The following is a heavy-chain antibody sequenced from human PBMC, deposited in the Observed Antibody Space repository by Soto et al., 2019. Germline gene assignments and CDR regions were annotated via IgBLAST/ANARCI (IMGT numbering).Heavy chain of an antibody. CDR3: ARDLNDYIWGSYRRHNWFDP. D-gene: IGHD3-16*02. Sequence: KQSQTLSLTCAISGDSVSSNSAAWNWIRQSPSRGLEWLGRTYYRSKWYNDYAVSVKSRITINPDTSKNQFSLQLNSVTPEDTAVYYCARDLNDYIWGSYRRHNWFDPWGQGTLVTVSS. V-gene: IGHV6-1*01. J-gene: IGHJ5*02. CDR1: GDSVSSNSAA. CDR2: TYYRSKWYN.